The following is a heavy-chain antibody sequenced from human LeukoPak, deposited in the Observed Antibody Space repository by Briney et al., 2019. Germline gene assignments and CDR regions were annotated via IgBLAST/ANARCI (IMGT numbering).Heavy chain of an antibody. CDR2: IYYSGST. Sequence: SETLSLTCTVSGGSISSYYWSWIRQPPGKGLEWIGFIYYSGSTNYNPSLMSRVTISVDTSKNQFSLKLSSVTAADTAVYYCARPSLDYGGIDAFDFWGQGTLVTVSS. CDR3: ARPSLDYGGIDAFDF. J-gene: IGHJ3*01. V-gene: IGHV4-59*08. CDR1: GGSISSYY. D-gene: IGHD4-23*01.